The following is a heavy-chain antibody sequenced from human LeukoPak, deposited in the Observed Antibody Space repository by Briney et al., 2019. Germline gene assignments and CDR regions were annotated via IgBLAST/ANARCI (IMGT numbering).Heavy chain of an antibody. CDR3: AKDAVAGIHYYDY. D-gene: IGHD6-19*01. Sequence: ASVKVSCKASGYTFTSYYMHWVRQAPGQGLEWMGLINPSGGSTSYAQKFQGRVTMTRDTSTSTVYMELSSLRSEDTAVYYCAKDAVAGIHYYDYWGQGTLVTVSS. J-gene: IGHJ4*02. CDR1: GYTFTSYY. V-gene: IGHV1-46*01. CDR2: INPSGGST.